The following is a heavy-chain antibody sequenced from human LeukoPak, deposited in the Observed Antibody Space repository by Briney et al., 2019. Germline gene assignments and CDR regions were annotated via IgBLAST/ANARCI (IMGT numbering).Heavy chain of an antibody. CDR1: GFTFSSYS. V-gene: IGHV3-48*02. CDR3: ARDFPTARLVIKRFMDV. D-gene: IGHD3-9*01. J-gene: IGHJ6*02. Sequence: GGSLRLSCAASGFTFSSYSMNWVRQAPGKGLEWVSYISSSSSTIYYADSVKGRFTISRDNAKNSLYLQMNSLRDEDTAVYYCARDFPTARLVIKRFMDVWGQGTTVTVSS. CDR2: ISSSSSTI.